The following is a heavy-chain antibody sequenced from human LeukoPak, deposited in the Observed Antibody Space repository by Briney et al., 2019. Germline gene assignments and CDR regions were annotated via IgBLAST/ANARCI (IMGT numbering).Heavy chain of an antibody. CDR3: AREGVATIGLVLY. J-gene: IGHJ4*02. D-gene: IGHD5-12*01. V-gene: IGHV4-4*02. Sequence: KPSETLSLTCAVSGGSISSLNWWCWVRQPPGKGLEWIGEIFHSGSTNYNPSLKSRVTISVDTSKNQFSLKLSSVTAADTAVYYCAREGVATIGLVLYWGQGTLVTVSS. CDR2: IFHSGST. CDR1: GGSISSLNW.